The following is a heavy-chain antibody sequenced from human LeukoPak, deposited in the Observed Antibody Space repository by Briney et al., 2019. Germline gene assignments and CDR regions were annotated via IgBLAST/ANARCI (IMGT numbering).Heavy chain of an antibody. D-gene: IGHD3-10*01. CDR1: GFTFTNYA. J-gene: IGHJ4*02. V-gene: IGHV3-23*01. CDR3: ARHDSYIPY. CDR2: ISDVEKIP. Sequence: PGGSLRLSCAASGFTFTNYAMSWVRQAPGKGLEWVSGISDVEKIPYYSDSEKGRFTISRDNSKKTVYLQMNNLRAEDTAVYFCARHDSYIPYWGQGIPVTVSS.